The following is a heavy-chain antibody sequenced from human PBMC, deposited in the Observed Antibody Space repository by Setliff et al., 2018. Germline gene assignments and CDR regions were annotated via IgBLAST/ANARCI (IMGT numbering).Heavy chain of an antibody. CDR3: ASSNVVPAAISYFDY. CDR1: GGTFSSYA. J-gene: IGHJ4*02. CDR2: IIPILGIA. Sequence: ASVKVSCKASGGTFSSYAISWVRQAPGQGLEWMGGIIPILGIANYAQKFQGRVTITADESTSTAYMELSSLRSEDTAVYYCASSNVVPAAISYFDYWGQGTLVTVSS. D-gene: IGHD2-2*01. V-gene: IGHV1-69*10.